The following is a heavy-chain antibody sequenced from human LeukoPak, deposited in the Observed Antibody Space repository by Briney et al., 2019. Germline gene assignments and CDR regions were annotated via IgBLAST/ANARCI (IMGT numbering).Heavy chain of an antibody. D-gene: IGHD3-22*01. CDR3: ARGDYYDSSGYYFPDAFDI. J-gene: IGHJ3*02. CDR2: IWYDGSNK. Sequence: GGSLRLSCEASGFTFSSYGMHWVRQAPGKGLEWVAVIWYDGSNKYYVDSVQGRFTISRDNSKNTLYLQMSSLRAEDTAVYYCARGDYYDSSGYYFPDAFDIWGQGTMVTVSS. CDR1: GFTFSSYG. V-gene: IGHV3-33*08.